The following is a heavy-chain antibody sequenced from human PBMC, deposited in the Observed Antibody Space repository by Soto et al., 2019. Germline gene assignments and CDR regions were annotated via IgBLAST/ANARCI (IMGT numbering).Heavy chain of an antibody. CDR2: IKQDGSEK. CDR3: GTADRGTAEGGTVQ. J-gene: IGHJ4*02. Sequence: EVQVVESGGGLVQPGGSLRLSCAASGFTLSTYWMTWVRQAPGKGLEWVANIKQDGSEKYYVDSVKGRFTVSRDNAKNSLYLQMNSLRTEDTAVYYCGTADRGTAEGGTVQWGQGTLVTVSS. V-gene: IGHV3-7*01. CDR1: GFTLSTYW. D-gene: IGHD6-13*01.